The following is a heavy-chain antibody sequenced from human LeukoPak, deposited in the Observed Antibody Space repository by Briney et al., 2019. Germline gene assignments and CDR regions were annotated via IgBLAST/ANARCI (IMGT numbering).Heavy chain of an antibody. CDR3: ARDLHTPGDYGDYGSPPNWFDP. Sequence: PPETLSLTCTVSGGSISSGDYYWSWIRQPPGKGLEWIGYIYYSGSTYYNPSLKSRVTISVDTSKNQFSLKLSSVTAADTAVYYCARDLHTPGDYGDYGSPPNWFDPWGQGTLVTVSS. V-gene: IGHV4-30-4*08. CDR1: GGSISSGDYY. J-gene: IGHJ5*02. D-gene: IGHD4-17*01. CDR2: IYYSGST.